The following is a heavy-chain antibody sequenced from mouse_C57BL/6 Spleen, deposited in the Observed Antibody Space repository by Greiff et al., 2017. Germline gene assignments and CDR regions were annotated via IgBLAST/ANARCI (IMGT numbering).Heavy chain of an antibody. CDR3: ARGYYDYDAWFAY. J-gene: IGHJ3*01. V-gene: IGHV1-82*01. D-gene: IGHD2-4*01. CDR1: GYAFSSSW. CDR2: IYPGDGDT. Sequence: VQLQQSGPELVKPGASVKISCKASGYAFSSSWMHWVKQRPGKGLEWIGRIYPGDGDTNYNGKFKGKATLTADKSSSTAYMQLSSLTSEDSAVYFCARGYYDYDAWFAYWGQGTLVTVSA.